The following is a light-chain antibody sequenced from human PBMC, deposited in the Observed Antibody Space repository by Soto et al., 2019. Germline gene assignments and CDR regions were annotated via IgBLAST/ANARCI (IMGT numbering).Light chain of an antibody. Sequence: QSALTQPRSVSGSPGQSVTISCTGTSSDVGGYNYVSWYQQHPGKAPKLMIYDVSKRPSGVPDRFSGTKSGNTASLTISGLQAEYEADYSCSTYTDSYSPYVFLTGTKV. CDR2: DVS. J-gene: IGLJ1*01. CDR1: SSDVGGYNY. V-gene: IGLV2-11*01. CDR3: STYTDSYSPYV.